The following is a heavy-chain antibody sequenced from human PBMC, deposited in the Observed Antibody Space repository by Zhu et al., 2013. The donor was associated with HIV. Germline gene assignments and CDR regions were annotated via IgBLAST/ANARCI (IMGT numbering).Heavy chain of an antibody. CDR2: IIPIFGLA. V-gene: IGHV1-69*12. Sequence: QVQLVQSGAEVKKPGSSVKVSCKASGGTFSSYAISWVRQAPGQGLEWMGWIIPIFGLANYAQRFQGRVTITADESTSTAYMELSSLRSEDTAVYYCARGGDTVANLGLAFDIWGQGTMVTVSS. CDR3: ARGGDTVANLGLAFDI. D-gene: IGHD4-17*01. J-gene: IGHJ3*02. CDR1: GGTFSSYA.